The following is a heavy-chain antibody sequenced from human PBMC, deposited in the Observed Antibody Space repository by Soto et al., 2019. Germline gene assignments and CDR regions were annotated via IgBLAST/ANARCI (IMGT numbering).Heavy chain of an antibody. Sequence: QVQLVQSGAEVKKPGSSVKVSCKASGGTFSSYAISWVRQAPGQGLEWMGGIIPIFGTANYAQKFQGRVKITADESTSTAYMELSSLRSEDTAVYYCARDLAGIAAAGTLPDYYYGMDVWGQGTTVTVSS. D-gene: IGHD6-13*01. J-gene: IGHJ6*02. CDR1: GGTFSSYA. CDR3: ARDLAGIAAAGTLPDYYYGMDV. CDR2: IIPIFGTA. V-gene: IGHV1-69*01.